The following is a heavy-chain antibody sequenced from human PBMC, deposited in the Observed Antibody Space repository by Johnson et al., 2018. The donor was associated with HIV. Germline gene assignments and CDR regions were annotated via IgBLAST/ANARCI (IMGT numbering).Heavy chain of an antibody. Sequence: QVQLVESGGGLVQPGGSLRLSCAASGFTFSSYAMHWVRQAPGKGLEWVAVISYDGSNKYYADSVKGRFTISRDNSKNTLYLQMNSLRAEDTAVYYCARTRHYYEAFDIWGQGTMVTVSS. CDR1: GFTFSSYA. D-gene: IGHD3-10*01. J-gene: IGHJ3*02. V-gene: IGHV3-30-3*01. CDR2: ISYDGSNK. CDR3: ARTRHYYEAFDI.